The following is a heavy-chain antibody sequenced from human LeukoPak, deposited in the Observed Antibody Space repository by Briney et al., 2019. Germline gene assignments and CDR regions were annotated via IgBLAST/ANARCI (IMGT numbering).Heavy chain of an antibody. CDR1: GFTFSDYW. CDR3: VRGAQLPGTDY. J-gene: IGHJ4*02. CDR2: INADGSFT. V-gene: IGHV3-74*01. D-gene: IGHD1-1*01. Sequence: ETGGTLRLSCAASGFTFSDYWMHWVRQVPGKGLVWVSRINADGSFTNHADSVKGRFTISRDNAENTLYLQMNSLRAEDTAVYYCVRGAQLPGTDYWGQGTLVTVSS.